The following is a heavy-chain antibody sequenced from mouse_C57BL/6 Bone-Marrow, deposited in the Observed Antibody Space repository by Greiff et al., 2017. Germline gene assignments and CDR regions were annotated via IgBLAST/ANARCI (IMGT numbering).Heavy chain of an antibody. Sequence: EVMLVESGGDLVKPGGSLKLSCAASGFTFSSYGMSWVRQTPDKRLEWVATISSGGSYTYYPDSVKGRFTISRDNAKNTLYLQMSSLKSEDTAMYYCARHLRFAYWGQGTLVTVSA. J-gene: IGHJ3*01. CDR3: ARHLRFAY. CDR2: ISSGGSYT. CDR1: GFTFSSYG. V-gene: IGHV5-6*01.